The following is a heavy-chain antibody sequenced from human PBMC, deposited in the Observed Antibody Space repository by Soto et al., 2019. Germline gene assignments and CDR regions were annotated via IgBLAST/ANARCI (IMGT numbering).Heavy chain of an antibody. CDR1: GGTFSNYG. CDR2: IGGGGGRT. D-gene: IGHD6-13*01. Sequence: GGSLRLSCAAAGGTFSNYGMSWVRQTPEKGLQWVASIGGGGGRTYYPDSVKGRFTVSRDNSKNTLYLQMNSLRAEDTAVYYCARRGPGTYFNYWGQGTLVTVSS. V-gene: IGHV3-23*01. J-gene: IGHJ4*02. CDR3: ARRGPGTYFNY.